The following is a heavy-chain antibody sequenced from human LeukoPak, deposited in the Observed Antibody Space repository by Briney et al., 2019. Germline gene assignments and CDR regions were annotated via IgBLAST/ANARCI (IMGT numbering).Heavy chain of an antibody. Sequence: GASVKVSCKASGYTFTSYYMHWVRQAPGQGLEWMGIINPSGGSTSYAQKFQGRVTMTRDMSTSTVYMEQSSLRSEDTAVYYCAREGFLEWLLSYWGQGTLVTVSS. J-gene: IGHJ4*02. CDR3: AREGFLEWLLSY. V-gene: IGHV1-46*01. CDR2: INPSGGST. CDR1: GYTFTSYY. D-gene: IGHD3-3*01.